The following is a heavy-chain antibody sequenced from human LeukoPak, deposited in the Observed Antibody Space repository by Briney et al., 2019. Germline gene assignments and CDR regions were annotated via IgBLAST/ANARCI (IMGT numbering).Heavy chain of an antibody. CDR3: ARDPGFVPFHYMDV. CDR2: IGSTGIST. J-gene: IGHJ6*03. CDR1: GFTFSSYA. Sequence: GGSLRLSCAASGFTFSSYAMSWVRQAPGKGLEWVSAIGSTGISTYYADSVKGRFTISRDDSKVYLQMNSLRAEDTAVYYCARDPGFVPFHYMDVWGKGTTVTVSS. V-gene: IGHV3-23*01. D-gene: IGHD2-8*01.